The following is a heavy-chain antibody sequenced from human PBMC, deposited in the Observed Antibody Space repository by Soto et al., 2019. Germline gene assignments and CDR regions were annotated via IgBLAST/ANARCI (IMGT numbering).Heavy chain of an antibody. J-gene: IGHJ6*02. D-gene: IGHD2-21*01. Sequence: GASVKVSCKASGGTFSSYAISWVRQAPGQGLEWMGGIIPIFGTANYAQKFQGRVTITADESTSTAYMELSSLSSEDTTVYYCARVRGPFHYYYGMDVWGQGTTVTVSS. V-gene: IGHV1-69*13. CDR1: GGTFSSYA. CDR3: ARVRGPFHYYYGMDV. CDR2: IIPIFGTA.